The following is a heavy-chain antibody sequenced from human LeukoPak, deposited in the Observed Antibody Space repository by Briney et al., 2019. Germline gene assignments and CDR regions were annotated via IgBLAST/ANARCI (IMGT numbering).Heavy chain of an antibody. D-gene: IGHD3-22*01. CDR1: GGSISSYY. CDR3: ARCDSWYYDSWTCFDI. Sequence: SETLSLTCTVSGGSISSYYWSWIRQPPGKGLEWIGEINHSGSTNYNPSLKSRVTISVDTSKNQFSLKLSSVTAADTAVYYCARCDSWYYDSWTCFDIWGQGTMATVSS. J-gene: IGHJ3*02. CDR2: INHSGST. V-gene: IGHV4-34*01.